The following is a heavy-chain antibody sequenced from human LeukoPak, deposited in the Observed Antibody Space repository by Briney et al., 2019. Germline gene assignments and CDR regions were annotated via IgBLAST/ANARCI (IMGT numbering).Heavy chain of an antibody. CDR1: GGSISSGDYY. J-gene: IGHJ3*02. CDR2: IYYSGST. CDR3: ARGRAPSAFDI. V-gene: IGHV4-61*08. Sequence: SETLSLTCTVSGGSISSGDYYWSWIRQPPGKGLEWIGYIYYSGSTNYNPSLKSRVTISVDTSKNQFSLKLSSVTAADTAVYYCARGRAPSAFDIWGQGTMVTVSS.